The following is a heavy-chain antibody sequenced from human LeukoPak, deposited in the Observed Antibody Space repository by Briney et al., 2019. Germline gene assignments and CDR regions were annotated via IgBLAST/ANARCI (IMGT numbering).Heavy chain of an antibody. CDR3: ARHPRGYSGYESGFDY. CDR2: INHSGST. J-gene: IGHJ4*02. Sequence: SETLSLTCAVYGGSFSGYYWSWIRKPPGKGLEWIGEINHSGSTNYNPSLKSRVTISVDTSKNQFSLKLSSVTAADTAVYYCARHPRGYSGYESGFDYWAREPWSPSPQ. CDR1: GGSFSGYY. D-gene: IGHD5-12*01. V-gene: IGHV4-34*01.